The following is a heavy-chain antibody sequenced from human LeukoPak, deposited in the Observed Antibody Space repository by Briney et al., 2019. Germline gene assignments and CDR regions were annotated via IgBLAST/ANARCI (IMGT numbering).Heavy chain of an antibody. CDR2: MNPNSGNT. Sequence: ASVKVSCKASGYTFTGYDINWVRQATGQGLEWMGWMNPNSGNTGYAQKFQGRVTMTRNTSISTAYMELSSLRSEDTAVYYCARHITMVRGVPLDYWGQGTLVTVSS. CDR1: GYTFTGYD. CDR3: ARHITMVRGVPLDY. V-gene: IGHV1-8*01. J-gene: IGHJ4*02. D-gene: IGHD3-10*01.